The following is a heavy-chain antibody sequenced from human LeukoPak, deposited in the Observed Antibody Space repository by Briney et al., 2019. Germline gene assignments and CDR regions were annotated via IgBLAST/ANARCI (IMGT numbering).Heavy chain of an antibody. CDR1: GITFSNYA. CDR2: LNQYGDHK. V-gene: IGHV3-7*01. D-gene: IGHD3/OR15-3a*01. CDR3: SRDLGTGRPHDF. Sequence: GGSLRLSCAASGITFSNYAMSWVRQAPGKGLEWVANLNQYGDHKYYDDSVKGRFTISRDNARDSLYLEMNSLTVEDTAVYFCSRDLGTGRPHDFWGQGTLVTVSS. J-gene: IGHJ4*02.